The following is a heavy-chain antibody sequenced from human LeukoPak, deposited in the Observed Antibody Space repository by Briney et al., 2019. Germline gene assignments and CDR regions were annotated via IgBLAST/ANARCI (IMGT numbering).Heavy chain of an antibody. CDR1: GGSISIYX. CDR3: AXXXSGYSGSGSLSYYYNYXLXV. V-gene: IGHV4-59*01. J-gene: IGHJ6*02. Sequence: LTCXXSGGSISIYXXSWIRQPPGKGLEWIGYVYXXXSTTYNPSLRSRVAVSVDTSKNQLSLKLTSVTAADTAVYYCAXXXSGYSGSGSLSYYYNYXLXVXGQ. D-gene: IGHD3-10*01. CDR2: VYXXXST.